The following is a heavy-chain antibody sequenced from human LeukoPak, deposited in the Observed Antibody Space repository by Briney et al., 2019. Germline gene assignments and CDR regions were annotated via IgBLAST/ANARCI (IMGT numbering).Heavy chain of an antibody. CDR2: ISAYNGNT. CDR3: ARDSYYYYGMDV. CDR1: GYTFTSCA. V-gene: IGHV1-18*01. Sequence: ASVKVSCKASGYTFTSCAISWMRQAPGQGLEWMGWISAYNGNTNYAQKLQGRVTMTTDTSTSTAYMELRSLRSDDTAVYYCARDSYYYYGMDVWGQGTTVTVSS. J-gene: IGHJ6*02.